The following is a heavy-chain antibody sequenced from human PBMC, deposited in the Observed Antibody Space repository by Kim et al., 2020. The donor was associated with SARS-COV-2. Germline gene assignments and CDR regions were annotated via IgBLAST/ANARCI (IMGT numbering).Heavy chain of an antibody. J-gene: IGHJ4*02. CDR1: GDSISSYY. D-gene: IGHD3-22*01. CDR3: ARTAKKDSGGYHFDQ. V-gene: IGHV4-59*01. CDR2: IYYSGST. Sequence: SETLSLTCTVSGDSISSYYWGWIRQPPGKGLEWIGYIYYSGSTNYNPSLKSRVTISVDTSKNQFSLKLTSVTAVDTAVYYCARTAKKDSGGYHFDQWGQGTLVTVSS.